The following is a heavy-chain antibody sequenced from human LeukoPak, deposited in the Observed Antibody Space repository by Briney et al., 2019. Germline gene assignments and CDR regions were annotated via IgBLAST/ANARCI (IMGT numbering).Heavy chain of an antibody. CDR1: GFTFSSYD. Sequence: GGSLRLSCAASGFTFSSYDMHWVRQATGKGLEWVSAIGTAGDTYYPGSVKGRFTISRENAKNSLYLQMNSLRAGDTAVYYCARDAMAVAGTVEWYFDLWGRGTLVTVSS. J-gene: IGHJ2*01. D-gene: IGHD6-19*01. CDR2: IGTAGDT. CDR3: ARDAMAVAGTVEWYFDL. V-gene: IGHV3-13*01.